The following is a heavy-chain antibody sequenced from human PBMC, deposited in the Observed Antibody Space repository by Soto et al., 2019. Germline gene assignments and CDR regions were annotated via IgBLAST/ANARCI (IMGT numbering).Heavy chain of an antibody. CDR2: ISSSSTI. Sequence: GGSLRLSCAASGFTFSSYSMNWVRQAPGKGLEWVSYISSSSTIYYADSVKGRFAISRDNAKNSLYLQMNSLRAEDTAVYYCSYGARAQGYFDYWGQGTLVTVSS. J-gene: IGHJ4*02. V-gene: IGHV3-48*01. D-gene: IGHD4-17*01. CDR1: GFTFSSYS. CDR3: SYGARAQGYFDY.